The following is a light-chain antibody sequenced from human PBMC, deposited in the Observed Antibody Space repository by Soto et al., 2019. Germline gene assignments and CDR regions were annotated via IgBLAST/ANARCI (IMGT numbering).Light chain of an antibody. CDR2: GNS. CDR1: SSNIGAGYD. V-gene: IGLV1-40*01. CDR3: QSYDSSLSV. Sequence: QSVLTQPPSVSGAPGQRVTISCTGSSSNIGAGYDVHWYQQLPGTAPKLLIYGNSNRPSGVPDRFSGSKSGTSASLAITGLQAEDEADYYCQSYDSSLSVFGTGTKVTAL. J-gene: IGLJ1*01.